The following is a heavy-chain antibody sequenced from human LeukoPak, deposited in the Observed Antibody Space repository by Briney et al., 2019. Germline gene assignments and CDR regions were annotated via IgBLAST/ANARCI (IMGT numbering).Heavy chain of an antibody. Sequence: GRSLRLSCAASGFTFSSYAMHWVRQAPGKGLEWVAVISYDGSNKYYADSVKGRFTISRDNSKNTLYLQMNSLRAEDTAVYYCARGNRVAYYDILTGYKTPLDYWGQGTLVTVSS. D-gene: IGHD3-9*01. CDR2: ISYDGSNK. J-gene: IGHJ4*02. CDR1: GFTFSSYA. V-gene: IGHV3-30-3*01. CDR3: ARGNRVAYYDILTGYKTPLDY.